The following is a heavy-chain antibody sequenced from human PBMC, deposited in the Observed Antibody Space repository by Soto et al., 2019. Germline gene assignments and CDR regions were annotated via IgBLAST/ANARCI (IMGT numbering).Heavy chain of an antibody. D-gene: IGHD4-17*01. CDR1: GFTFSSYS. CDR2: IISSSSYI. CDR3: ARNYGGDLDY. Sequence: PGGSLKLSCAASGFTFSSYSMNWVRQAPGKGLEWVSSIISSSSYIYYADSVKGRFTISRDNAKNSPYLQMNSLRAEDTAVYYCARNYGGDLDYWGQGTLVTVTS. V-gene: IGHV3-21*01. J-gene: IGHJ4*02.